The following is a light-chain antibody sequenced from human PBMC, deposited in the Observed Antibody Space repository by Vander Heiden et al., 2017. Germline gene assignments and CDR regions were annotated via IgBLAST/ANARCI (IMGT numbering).Light chain of an antibody. CDR1: KLGDKY. V-gene: IGLV3-1*01. Sequence: SYELTQPPSVSVSPGQTASITCSGDKLGDKYACWYQQKPGQSPGLVIYQDRKRPSGIPERFSGSNSGTTATLTISGTQAMDEADYYCQAWDSSTVVFGGGTKLTVL. J-gene: IGLJ2*01. CDR2: QDR. CDR3: QAWDSSTVV.